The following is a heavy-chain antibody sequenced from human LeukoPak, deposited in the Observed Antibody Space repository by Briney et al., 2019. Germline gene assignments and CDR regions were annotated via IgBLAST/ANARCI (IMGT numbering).Heavy chain of an antibody. D-gene: IGHD3-22*01. J-gene: IGHJ4*02. CDR2: IYHSGST. V-gene: IGHV4-4*02. CDR3: ARDRNYYDRSGYYDY. CDR1: GGSISSSNW. Sequence: PSETLSLTCAVSGGSISSSNWWSWVRQPPGKGLEWIGEIYHSGSTNYNPSLKSRVTISVDKSKNQFSLKLSSVTAADTAVYYCARDRNYYDRSGYYDYWGQGTLVTVSS.